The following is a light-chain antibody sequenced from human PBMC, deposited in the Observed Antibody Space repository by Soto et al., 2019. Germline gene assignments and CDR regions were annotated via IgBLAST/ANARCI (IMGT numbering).Light chain of an antibody. Sequence: DIQMTQSPSTLSASVGDRVTITCRASQSISSWLAWYQQKPGKAPKSLIHKASSLESGVPSRFSGGESGTEFTLTISSLQPDDFATYYCQQYNSYPITFGQGTRLEIK. J-gene: IGKJ5*01. CDR3: QQYNSYPIT. CDR2: KAS. CDR1: QSISSW. V-gene: IGKV1-5*03.